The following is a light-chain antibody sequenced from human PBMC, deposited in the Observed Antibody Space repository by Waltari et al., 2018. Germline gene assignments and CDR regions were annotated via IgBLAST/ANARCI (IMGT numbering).Light chain of an antibody. Sequence: QSVLTQPPSASGTPGPRVTISCSGTIYNIGINTVNWYQQFPGSAPKLLIFSSTQRPAGVPDRVSASKSGTSASLAINGLQAADEADYYCGAWDDGVKEWVFGGGTKLTVL. V-gene: IGLV1-44*01. CDR3: GAWDDGVKEWV. J-gene: IGLJ3*02. CDR1: IYNIGINT. CDR2: SST.